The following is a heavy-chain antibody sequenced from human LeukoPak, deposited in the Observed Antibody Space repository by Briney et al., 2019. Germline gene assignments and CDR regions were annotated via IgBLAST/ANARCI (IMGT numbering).Heavy chain of an antibody. CDR2: IKQDGSEK. J-gene: IGHJ4*02. CDR3: ARGLTYYYGSGVDY. V-gene: IGHV3-7*01. D-gene: IGHD3-10*01. CDR1: GFTFSSYW. Sequence: GGSLRLSCAASGFTFSSYWMSWVRQAPGKGLEWVANIKQDGSEKYYVDSVKGRFTISRGNAKNSLYLQMNSLRAVDTAVYYCARGLTYYYGSGVDYWGQGTLVTVSS.